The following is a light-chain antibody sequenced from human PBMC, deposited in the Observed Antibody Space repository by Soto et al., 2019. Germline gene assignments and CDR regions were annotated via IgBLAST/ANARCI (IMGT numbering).Light chain of an antibody. Sequence: IVFTQSPPTLSLSPGERATLSCRASQSVSSYLAWYQQKPGQAPRLLIYDASNRATGIPARFSGSGSGTDFTLTISSLEPEDFAVYYCQQRSNWPITFGQGARLEI. CDR1: QSVSSY. V-gene: IGKV3-11*01. CDR2: DAS. CDR3: QQRSNWPIT. J-gene: IGKJ5*01.